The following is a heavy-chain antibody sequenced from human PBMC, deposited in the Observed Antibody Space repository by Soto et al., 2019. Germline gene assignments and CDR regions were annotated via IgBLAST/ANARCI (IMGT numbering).Heavy chain of an antibody. Sequence: SETLSLTCTVSGGSISSYYWSWIRQPPGKGLEWIGHVYYSGTTNYNPSLKSRVTISVDTSKNQFSLKLSSVTAADTAVYYCARAQNGYLDLYNWFDPWGQGTLVTVS. CDR2: VYYSGTT. CDR1: GGSISSYY. CDR3: ARAQNGYLDLYNWFDP. D-gene: IGHD3-16*02. V-gene: IGHV4-59*01. J-gene: IGHJ5*02.